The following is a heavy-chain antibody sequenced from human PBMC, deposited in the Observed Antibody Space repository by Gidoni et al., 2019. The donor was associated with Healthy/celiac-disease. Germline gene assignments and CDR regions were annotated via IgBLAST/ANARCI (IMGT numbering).Heavy chain of an antibody. J-gene: IGHJ4*02. D-gene: IGHD2-21*02. CDR2: ISGSGGST. V-gene: IGHV3-23*01. CDR1: GFTFSSYA. Sequence: EVQLLESGGGLVQPGGSLRLSCAASGFTFSSYAMRWVRQAPGKGLEWVSAISGSGGSTYYADSVKGRFTISRDNSKNTLYLQMNSLRAEDTAVYYCAKDSGSPLKSCGGDCPLYYFDYWGQGTLVTVSS. CDR3: AKDSGSPLKSCGGDCPLYYFDY.